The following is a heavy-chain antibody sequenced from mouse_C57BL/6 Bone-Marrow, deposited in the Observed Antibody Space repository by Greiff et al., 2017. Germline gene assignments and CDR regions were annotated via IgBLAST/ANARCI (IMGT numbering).Heavy chain of an antibody. CDR3: ARDRGTTVRGVYFDY. J-gene: IGHJ2*01. Sequence: EVKLMESGGGLVKPGGSLKLSCAASGFTFSSYAMSWVRQTPEKRLEWVATISDGGSYTYYPDNVKGRFTIYRDNAKNNLYLQMSHLKSEDTAMYYCARDRGTTVRGVYFDYWGQGTTLTVSS. D-gene: IGHD1-1*01. CDR2: ISDGGSYT. CDR1: GFTFSSYA. V-gene: IGHV5-4*01.